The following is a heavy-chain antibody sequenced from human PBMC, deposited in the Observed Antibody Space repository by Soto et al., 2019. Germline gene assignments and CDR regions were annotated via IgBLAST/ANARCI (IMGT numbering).Heavy chain of an antibody. CDR2: INQDGSQI. V-gene: IGHV3-7*01. CDR1: GFPLSTYW. D-gene: IGHD2-2*01. CDR3: ARAVAADSSY. J-gene: IGHJ4*02. Sequence: GGSLRLSCEASGFPLSTYWMSWVRQAPGKGLEWVANINQDGSQIYYVDSVKGRFTISRDNAKNSVYLQMKSLRADDTAVYYCARAVAADSSYWGQGXLVTVYS.